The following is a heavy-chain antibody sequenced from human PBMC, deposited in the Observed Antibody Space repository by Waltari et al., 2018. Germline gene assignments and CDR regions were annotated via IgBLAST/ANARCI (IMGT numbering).Heavy chain of an antibody. Sequence: EVQLVESGGGLVQPGGYLSLPCAGSGFTLSRYWMHWVRHVPGKGLVWVSRISEDWSRTDYADSVKGRFAVYRDNAKNTMYLQMNSLRVDDTAVYYCVRDQLGSDDYWGQGSLVTVSS. CDR1: GFTLSRYW. CDR3: VRDQLGSDDY. CDR2: ISEDWSRT. V-gene: IGHV3-74*01. J-gene: IGHJ4*02. D-gene: IGHD6-25*01.